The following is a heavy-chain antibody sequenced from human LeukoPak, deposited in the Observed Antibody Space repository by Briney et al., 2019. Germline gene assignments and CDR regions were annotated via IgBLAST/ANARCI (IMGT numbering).Heavy chain of an antibody. V-gene: IGHV4-30-4*08. D-gene: IGHD4-17*01. Sequence: NPSQTLSLTCTVSGGSISSGDYSWSWLRQPPGKGLEWIEYIYYSGSTHYNPSLKSRVTISVDTSKNQFSLKLSSVTAADTAVYYCAREPDYGDGWGYFDYWGQGTLVTVSS. CDR2: IYYSGST. CDR1: GGSISSGDYS. CDR3: AREPDYGDGWGYFDY. J-gene: IGHJ4*02.